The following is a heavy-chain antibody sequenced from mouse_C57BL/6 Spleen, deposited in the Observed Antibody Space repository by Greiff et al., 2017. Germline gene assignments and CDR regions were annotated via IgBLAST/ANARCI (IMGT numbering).Heavy chain of an antibody. V-gene: IGHV5-17*01. CDR1: GFTFSDYG. Sequence: DVMLVESGGGLVKPGGSLKLSCAASGFTFSDYGMHWVRQAPEKGLEWVAYISSGSSTIYYADTVKGRFTISSNNAKNTLFLQMTSLRSEDTAMYYCARGGWKARDYWGQGTSVTVSS. CDR3: ARGGWKARDY. J-gene: IGHJ4*01. D-gene: IGHD1-1*02. CDR2: ISSGSSTI.